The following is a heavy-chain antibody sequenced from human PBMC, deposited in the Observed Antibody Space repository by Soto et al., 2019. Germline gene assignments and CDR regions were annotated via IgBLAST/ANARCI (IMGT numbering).Heavy chain of an antibody. CDR2: INTDGGSS. CDR3: AREAGYCSRTSCYRRAFDT. D-gene: IGHD2-2*01. J-gene: IGHJ3*02. Sequence: VQLVESGGDLVQPGGSLRLSCAASGFTFSGHWMHWVRQVPGKGLEWVSRINTDGGSSAYADSVKGRFTISRDNAKNTLYLHMNGLRAEDTAVYYCAREAGYCSRTSCYRRAFDTWGQGTTVTVSS. V-gene: IGHV3-74*03. CDR1: GFTFSGHW.